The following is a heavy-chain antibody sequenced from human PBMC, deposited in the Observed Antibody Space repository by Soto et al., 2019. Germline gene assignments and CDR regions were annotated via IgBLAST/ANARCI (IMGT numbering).Heavy chain of an antibody. CDR3: ARGLEQWNYYYGMDV. CDR2: INHSGST. D-gene: IGHD6-19*01. Sequence: TSETLSLTCAVYGGSFSGYYWSWIRQPPGKGLEWIGEINHSGSTNYNPSLKSRVTISVDTSKNQFSLKLSSVTAADTAVYYCARGLEQWNYYYGMDVWGQGTTVTVSS. CDR1: GGSFSGYY. J-gene: IGHJ6*02. V-gene: IGHV4-34*01.